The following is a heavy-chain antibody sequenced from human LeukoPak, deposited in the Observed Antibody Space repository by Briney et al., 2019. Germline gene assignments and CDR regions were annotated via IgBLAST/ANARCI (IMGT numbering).Heavy chain of an antibody. Sequence: ASVKVSCKASGYTFTSYYMHWVRQAPGQGLEWMGWISAYNGNTNYAQKLQGRVTMTTDTSTSTAYMELRSLGSDDTAVYYCARTDSSGYYYSSFAEYFQHWGQGTLVTVSS. CDR2: ISAYNGNT. V-gene: IGHV1-18*04. D-gene: IGHD3-22*01. CDR3: ARTDSSGYYYSSFAEYFQH. J-gene: IGHJ1*01. CDR1: GYTFTSYY.